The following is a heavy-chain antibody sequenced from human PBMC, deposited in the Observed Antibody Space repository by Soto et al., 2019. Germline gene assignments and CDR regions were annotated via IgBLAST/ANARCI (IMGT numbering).Heavy chain of an antibody. D-gene: IGHD5-18*01. J-gene: IGHJ6*02. CDR3: ARDRSYGYYYYYGMDV. CDR2: IYYSGST. V-gene: IGHV4-30-4*01. CDR1: GGSISSGDYY. Sequence: PSETLSLTCTVSGGSISSGDYYWSWIRQPPGKGLEWIGYIYYSGSTYYNPSLKSRVTISVDTSKNQFSLKLSSVTAADTAVYYCARDRSYGYYYYYGMDVWGQGTTVTVSS.